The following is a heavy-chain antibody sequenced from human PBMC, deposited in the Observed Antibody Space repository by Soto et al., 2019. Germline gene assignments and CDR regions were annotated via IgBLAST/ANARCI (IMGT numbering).Heavy chain of an antibody. CDR2: IRSKANSYAT. Sequence: PGGSLRLSCAASGFTFSGSAMHWVRQASGKGLEWVGRIRSKANSYATAYAASVKGRFTFSRDDSKNTAYLQMNSLKTEDTAVYYCTRQETSYGPIDYWGQGTLVTVSS. J-gene: IGHJ4*02. D-gene: IGHD5-18*01. CDR3: TRQETSYGPIDY. V-gene: IGHV3-73*01. CDR1: GFTFSGSA.